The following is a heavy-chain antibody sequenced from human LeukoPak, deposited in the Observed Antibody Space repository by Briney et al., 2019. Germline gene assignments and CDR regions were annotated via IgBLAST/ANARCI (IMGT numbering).Heavy chain of an antibody. CDR2: ISGSGAKT. Sequence: GGSLRLSCAASGFTFSNYAMTWVRQAPGKGLEWVSSISGSGAKTYYADSVKDRITISRDNSKNTLYLQMDSLRAGDTALYYCAKDRQDVVVTAIRFDSWGQGTLVTVSS. CDR1: GFTFSNYA. J-gene: IGHJ4*02. CDR3: AKDRQDVVVTAIRFDS. D-gene: IGHD2-21*02. V-gene: IGHV3-23*01.